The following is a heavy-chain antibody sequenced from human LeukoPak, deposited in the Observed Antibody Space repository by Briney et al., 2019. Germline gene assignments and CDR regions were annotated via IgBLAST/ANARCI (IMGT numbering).Heavy chain of an antibody. J-gene: IGHJ6*02. Sequence: GGSLRLSCVASGVTFSDYYLNWVRQAPGKGLEWVSYITSGSSNIYYADSVKGRFSISRDNAKNSLYLQMNSLRDEDTAVYYCARVVRGGLYYYYGMDVWGQGTRSPSP. CDR3: ARVVRGGLYYYYGMDV. V-gene: IGHV3-48*02. CDR2: ITSGSSNI. CDR1: GVTFSDYY. D-gene: IGHD4-23*01.